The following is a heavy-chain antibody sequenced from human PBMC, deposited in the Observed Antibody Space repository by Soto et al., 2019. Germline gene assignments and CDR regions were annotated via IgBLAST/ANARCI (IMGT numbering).Heavy chain of an antibody. J-gene: IGHJ4*02. CDR3: AKLRVDPVYCSSTSCRDY. CDR1: GFTFSSYA. CDR2: ISGSGGST. Sequence: EVQLLESGGGLVQPGGSLRLSCAASGFTFSSYAMSWVRQAPGKGLEWVSAISGSGGSTYYADSVKGRFTISRDNSKNTLYLQMNSLRAEDTAVYYCAKLRVDPVYCSSTSCRDYWGQETLVTVSS. D-gene: IGHD2-2*01. V-gene: IGHV3-23*01.